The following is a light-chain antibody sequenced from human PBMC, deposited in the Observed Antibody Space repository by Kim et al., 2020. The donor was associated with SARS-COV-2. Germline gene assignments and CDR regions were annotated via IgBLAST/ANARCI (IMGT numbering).Light chain of an antibody. V-gene: IGKV3-20*01. J-gene: IGKJ1*01. CDR3: QQLGDSPRT. CDR1: QSVSGHY. CDR2: SAS. Sequence: EVVLTQSPGTLSLSPGERATLSCRASQSVSGHYLAWYQQKRGQAPRLLIYSASTRATGIPDRFSGSGSGTDFTLTINRLEPEDFAVYYCQQLGDSPRTFGQGTKVDIK.